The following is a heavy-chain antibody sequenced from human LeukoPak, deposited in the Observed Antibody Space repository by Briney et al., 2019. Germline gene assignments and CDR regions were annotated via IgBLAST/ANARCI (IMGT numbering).Heavy chain of an antibody. Sequence: SETLSLTCTVSGGSISSSSFYWGWIRQPPGKGLEWIGSIYYSGSAYYNPSLKSRVTISVDTSKNQFSLKLSSVTAADTAVYYCARGEDYGDSLYFDYWGQGTLVTVSS. CDR2: IYYSGSA. J-gene: IGHJ4*02. CDR3: ARGEDYGDSLYFDY. D-gene: IGHD4-17*01. V-gene: IGHV4-39*01. CDR1: GGSISSSSFY.